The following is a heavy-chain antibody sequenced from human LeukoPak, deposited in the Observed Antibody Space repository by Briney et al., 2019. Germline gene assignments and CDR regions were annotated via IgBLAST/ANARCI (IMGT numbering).Heavy chain of an antibody. J-gene: IGHJ4*02. CDR3: ARQDGAMAAARFVDY. D-gene: IGHD6-13*01. CDR1: RGSISSSSYY. Sequence: PSETLSLTRTVSRGSISSSSYYWGWIRQPPGKGLEWIGSIYYSGSTYYNPSLNSRPTISVDTSKNQFSLKPSALTAPDTAVYYCARQDGAMAAARFVDYWGRGNLVTVSS. V-gene: IGHV4-39*01. CDR2: IYYSGST.